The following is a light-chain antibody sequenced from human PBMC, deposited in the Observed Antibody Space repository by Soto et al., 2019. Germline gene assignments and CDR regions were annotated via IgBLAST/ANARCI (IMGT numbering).Light chain of an antibody. CDR2: DAS. J-gene: IGKJ1*01. CDR1: QSINKW. Sequence: DIHMTQSPSTLSASVGDRVTITCRASQSINKWLAWYHQKPGKAPKLLIYDASSLDSGAPSRFSGRGSGTDFTLTISSVQPDDFATYYCQQYDTYPWTFGQGTKVDIK. CDR3: QQYDTYPWT. V-gene: IGKV1-5*01.